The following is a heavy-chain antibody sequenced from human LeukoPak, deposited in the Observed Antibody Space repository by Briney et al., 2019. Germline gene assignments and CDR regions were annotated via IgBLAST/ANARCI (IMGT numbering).Heavy chain of an antibody. CDR2: IYYSGST. Sequence: PSETLSLTCTVSGGSISSSSYYWGWIRQPPGKGLEWIGSIYYSGSTYYNPSLKSRVTISVDTSKNQFSLKLSSVTAADTAVYYCARQRDDYIHRRIDYWGQGTLVTVSS. J-gene: IGHJ4*02. CDR1: GGSISSSSYY. V-gene: IGHV4-39*01. CDR3: ARQRDDYIHRRIDY. D-gene: IGHD5-24*01.